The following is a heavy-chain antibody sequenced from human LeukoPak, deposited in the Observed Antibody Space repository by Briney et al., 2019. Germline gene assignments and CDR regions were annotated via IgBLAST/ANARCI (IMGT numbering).Heavy chain of an antibody. CDR3: AKDEATSGGGLAS. CDR2: MCTGGTT. Sequence: GGSLRLSCAASGFTVSGTHMSWVRQAPGKGLEWVAAMCTGGTTYYADSVTGRFTISRDNSKNTLYLHMNSLRAEDTAVYYCAKDEATSGGGLASWGQGTLVSVSS. D-gene: IGHD3-16*01. J-gene: IGHJ4*02. CDR1: GFTVSGTH. V-gene: IGHV3-53*01.